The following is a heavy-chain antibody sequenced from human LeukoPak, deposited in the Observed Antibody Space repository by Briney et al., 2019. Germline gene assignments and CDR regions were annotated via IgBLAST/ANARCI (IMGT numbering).Heavy chain of an antibody. Sequence: GGSLRLSCAASGFTFSSYAMSWVRQAPGKGLEWVSAISGSGGSTYYADSVKGRFTISRDNSKNTLYLQMNSLRAEDTAVYYCAKVGYMSTSPILYYFDYWGQGTLVTVSS. CDR3: AKVGYMSTSPILYYFDY. V-gene: IGHV3-23*01. CDR1: GFTFSSYA. D-gene: IGHD2-2*01. J-gene: IGHJ4*02. CDR2: ISGSGGST.